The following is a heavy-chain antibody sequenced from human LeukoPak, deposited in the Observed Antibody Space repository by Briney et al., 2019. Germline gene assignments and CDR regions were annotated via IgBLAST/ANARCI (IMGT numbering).Heavy chain of an antibody. CDR3: ALAFSGYDRWFPEPPDQ. CDR1: GSAFSGYT. Sequence: GASVKVSCKASGSAFSGYTITWVRQAPGQGLEWVGGIITNLASTNYAQKFQGRVTISADDSTCTAYMQLRSLTSEDTAFYYCALAFSGYDRWFPEPPDQWGQGTLVTVSS. CDR2: IITNLAST. V-gene: IGHV1-69*01. D-gene: IGHD5-12*01. J-gene: IGHJ4*02.